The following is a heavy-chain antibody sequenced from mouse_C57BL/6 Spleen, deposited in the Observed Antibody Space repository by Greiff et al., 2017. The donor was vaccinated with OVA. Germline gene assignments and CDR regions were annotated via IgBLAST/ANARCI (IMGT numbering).Heavy chain of an antibody. V-gene: IGHV10-1*01. J-gene: IGHJ1*03. CDR2: IRSKSNNYAT. Sequence: GGGLVQPTGSLKLSCAASGFSFNTYAMNWVRQAPGKGLEWVARIRSKSNNYATYYADSVKDRFTISRDDSESMLYLQMNNLKTEDTAMYYCGRYYGSSYGYFDVWGTGTTVTVSS. CDR3: GRYYGSSYGYFDV. CDR1: GFSFNTYA. D-gene: IGHD1-1*01.